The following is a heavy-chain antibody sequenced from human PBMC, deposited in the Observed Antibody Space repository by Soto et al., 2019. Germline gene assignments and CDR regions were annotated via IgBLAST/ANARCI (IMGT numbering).Heavy chain of an antibody. CDR2: INHSGST. Sequence: PSETLSLTCAVYGGSFSGYYWSWIRQPPGKGLEWIGEINHSGSTNYNPSLKSRVTISVDTSKNQFSLKLSSVTAADTAVYYCARRGGGYVSDWFDPWGQGTLVTVSS. V-gene: IGHV4-34*01. CDR1: GGSFSGYY. J-gene: IGHJ5*02. CDR3: ARRGGGYVSDWFDP. D-gene: IGHD6-25*01.